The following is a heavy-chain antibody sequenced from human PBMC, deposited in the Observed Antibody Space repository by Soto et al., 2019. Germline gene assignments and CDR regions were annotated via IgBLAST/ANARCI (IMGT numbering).Heavy chain of an antibody. CDR2: ISAYNGNT. CDR1: GYTFTSYG. Sequence: ASVKVSCKASGYTFTSYGISWVRQAPGQGLEWMGWISAYNGNTNYAQKLQGRVTMTTDTSTSTAYMELRSLRSDDTAVYYCARDRRCSSTSCYTFGNWFDPWGQGXLVTVYS. V-gene: IGHV1-18*04. D-gene: IGHD2-2*02. J-gene: IGHJ5*02. CDR3: ARDRRCSSTSCYTFGNWFDP.